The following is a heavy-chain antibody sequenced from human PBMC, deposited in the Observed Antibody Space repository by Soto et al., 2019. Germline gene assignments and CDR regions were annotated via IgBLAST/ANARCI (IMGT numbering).Heavy chain of an antibody. D-gene: IGHD3-16*01. CDR3: ARQMGHYDYVWGSYAFDI. V-gene: IGHV3-66*04. J-gene: IGHJ3*02. CDR1: GFTVSSNY. CDR2: IYSGGST. Sequence: GGSLRLSCAASGFTVSSNYMSWVRQAPGKGLEWVSIIYSGGSTYYANSVKGRFTISRDNSKNTLYLQMGSLRAEDMAVYYCARQMGHYDYVWGSYAFDIWGQGTMVTVSS.